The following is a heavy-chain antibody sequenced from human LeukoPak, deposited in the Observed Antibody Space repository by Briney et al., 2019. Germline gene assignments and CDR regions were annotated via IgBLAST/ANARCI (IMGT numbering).Heavy chain of an antibody. CDR1: GFTYSTYG. CDR2: ISGSGGST. J-gene: IGHJ4*02. Sequence: GGSLRLSCAASGFTYSTYGMSWVRQAPGKGPEWVSAISGSGGSTYYADSVKGRFTISRDNSKNTLYLQMNSLSAEDTAIYYCAKGTLQSGYLPFDYWGQGTLVTASS. D-gene: IGHD3-3*01. CDR3: AKGTLQSGYLPFDY. V-gene: IGHV3-23*01.